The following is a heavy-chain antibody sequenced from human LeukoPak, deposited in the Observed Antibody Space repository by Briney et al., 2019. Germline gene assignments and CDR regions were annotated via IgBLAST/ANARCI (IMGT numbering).Heavy chain of an antibody. Sequence: TSETLSLTCTVSGYSISSGYYWGWIRQPPGQGLEWIGTVYHSGNTNYNPSLKSRVTISVDTSKNQFSLKLSSVTAADTAVYYCRVDTPFFDYWGQGTLVTVSS. CDR2: VYHSGNT. V-gene: IGHV4-38-2*02. CDR1: GYSISSGYY. CDR3: RVDTPFFDY. D-gene: IGHD5-18*01. J-gene: IGHJ4*02.